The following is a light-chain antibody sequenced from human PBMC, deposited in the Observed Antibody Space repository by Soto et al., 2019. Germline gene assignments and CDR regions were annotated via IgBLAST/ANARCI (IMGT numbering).Light chain of an antibody. CDR2: DVS. CDR3: QQRSHWPRT. CDR1: QNISSY. J-gene: IGKJ1*01. V-gene: IGKV3-11*01. Sequence: EIVLTQSPGTLSLSPVEGATLSCRASQNISSYLIWYQQKPGQAPRLLIYDVSNRATGIPARFSGSGSGTDFSLTISSLEPEDFAVYYCQQRSHWPRTFGQGTKVDIK.